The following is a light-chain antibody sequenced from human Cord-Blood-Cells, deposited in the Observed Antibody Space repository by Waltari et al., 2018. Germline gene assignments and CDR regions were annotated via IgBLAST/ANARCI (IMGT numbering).Light chain of an antibody. CDR2: AAS. Sequence: IWMTQSPSLLSASTGDRVTISCRVSQGISSYLAWYQQKPGKAPELLIYAASTLQSGVPSRFSGSGSGTDFTLTISCLQSEDFATYYCQQYYSFPFTFGPGTKVDIK. CDR1: QGISSY. J-gene: IGKJ3*01. V-gene: IGKV1D-8*01. CDR3: QQYYSFPFT.